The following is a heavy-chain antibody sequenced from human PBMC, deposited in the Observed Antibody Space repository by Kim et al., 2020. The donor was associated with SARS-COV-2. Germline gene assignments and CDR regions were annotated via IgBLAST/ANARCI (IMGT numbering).Heavy chain of an antibody. CDR2: ISDSGGNT. Sequence: GGSLRLSCAASGFTFRTYAMSWVRQAPGKGLEWVSAISDSGGNTYYADSVNGRFTVSRDNSKNTLYLQMNSLRAEDAAVYYCAKDLGYCSSSVCYPPYGMDVWGQGTTVTVSS. CDR3: AKDLGYCSSSVCYPPYGMDV. J-gene: IGHJ6*02. D-gene: IGHD2-2*01. CDR1: GFTFRTYA. V-gene: IGHV3-23*01.